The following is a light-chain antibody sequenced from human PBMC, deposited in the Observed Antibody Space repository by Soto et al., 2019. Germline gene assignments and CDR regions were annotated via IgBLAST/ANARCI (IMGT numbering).Light chain of an antibody. J-gene: IGLJ1*01. CDR3: SSYTSSSTPGV. V-gene: IGLV2-14*03. Sequence: QSALTQPTSVSGSPGQSITISCTGTSSDIGASNYVSWYQHHPGKAPKLMICDVSDRPSGVSDRFSGSKSGNTASLTISGLQAEDEADYYCSSYTSSSTPGVFGSGTKLTVL. CDR2: DVS. CDR1: SSDIGASNY.